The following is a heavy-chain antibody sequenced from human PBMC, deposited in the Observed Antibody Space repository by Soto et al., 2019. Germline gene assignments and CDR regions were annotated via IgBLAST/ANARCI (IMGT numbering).Heavy chain of an antibody. CDR2: ISYDGSNK. V-gene: IGHV3-30-3*02. J-gene: IGHJ5*02. Sequence: ESGGGVVQPGRSLRLSCAASGFTFSSYAMHWVRQAPGKGLEWVAVISYDGSNKYYADSVKGRFTISRDNSKNTLYLQMNSLRAEDTAVYYCAKELALTNGFDPWGQGTLVTVSS. CDR3: AKELALTNGFDP. D-gene: IGHD3-16*01. CDR1: GFTFSSYA.